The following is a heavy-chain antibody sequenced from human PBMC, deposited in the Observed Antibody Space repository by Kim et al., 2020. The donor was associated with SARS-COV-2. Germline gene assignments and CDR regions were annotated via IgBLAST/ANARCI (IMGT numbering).Heavy chain of an antibody. J-gene: IGHJ4*02. CDR1: GGSISSSSYY. CDR3: ARRGIAAAGTTVF. CDR2: IYYSGST. V-gene: IGHV4-39*01. Sequence: SETLSLTCTVSGGSISSSSYYWGWIRQPPGKGLEWIGSIYYSGSTYYNPSLKSRVTISVDTSKNQFSLKLSSVTAADTAVYYCARRGIAAAGTTVFGGQGTLVTVSS. D-gene: IGHD6-13*01.